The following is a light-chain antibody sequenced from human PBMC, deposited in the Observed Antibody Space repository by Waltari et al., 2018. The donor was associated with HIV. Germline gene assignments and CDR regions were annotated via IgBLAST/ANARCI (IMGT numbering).Light chain of an antibody. CDR1: SPNIRAGYD. CDR3: QSYDSGLSAYV. V-gene: IGLV1-40*01. J-gene: IGLJ1*01. Sequence: QSVLTQPPSVSGAPGQRVTISCTGSSPNIRAGYDLHWFQQLPGTAPKLLIYGNTNRPSGVPDRFSGSKSGTSASLAITGLQAEDEGDYYCQSYDSGLSAYVFGTGTKVTVL. CDR2: GNT.